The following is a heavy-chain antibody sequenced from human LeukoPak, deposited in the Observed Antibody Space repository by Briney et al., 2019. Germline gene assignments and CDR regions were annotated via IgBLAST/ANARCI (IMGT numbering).Heavy chain of an antibody. CDR3: ARVLGGYSDYDSDAFDV. J-gene: IGHJ3*01. CDR1: GGSMSSYY. V-gene: IGHV4-59*01. D-gene: IGHD5-12*01. CDR2: IYYSGTT. Sequence: PSETLSLTCNVSGGSMSSYYWSWIRKSPGKEVELIGMIYYSGTTNYNPSLKSRVTISVDTSKNQFSLKLSSVTAADAAVYYCARVLGGYSDYDSDAFDVWGQGTMVTVSS.